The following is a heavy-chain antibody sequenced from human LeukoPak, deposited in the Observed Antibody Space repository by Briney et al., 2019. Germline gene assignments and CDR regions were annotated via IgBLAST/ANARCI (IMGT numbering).Heavy chain of an antibody. D-gene: IGHD1-20*01. CDR3: ARDYKWAFDY. V-gene: IGHV3-21*05. CDR2: IGLGSGFV. CDR1: GFTFTDYS. Sequence: GGSLRLSCATSGFTFTDYSMNWVRQAPGRGLEWISYIGLGSGFVSYSYSVKGRFTISRDTARNSVDLHMNSLRAEDTAVYFCARDYKWAFDYWGQGALVTVSS. J-gene: IGHJ4*02.